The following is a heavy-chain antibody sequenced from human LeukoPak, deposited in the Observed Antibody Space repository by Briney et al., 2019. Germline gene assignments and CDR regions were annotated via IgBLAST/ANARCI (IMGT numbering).Heavy chain of an antibody. J-gene: IGHJ4*02. Sequence: PSETLSLTCTVSGGSIRSSSYYWGWIRQPPGKGLEWIGSIYYSGSTNYNPSLKSRVTISVDTSKNQFSLKLSSVTAADTAVYYCARGIPRQYSSSWYNYWGQGTLVTVSS. CDR1: GGSIRSSSYY. CDR2: IYYSGST. CDR3: ARGIPRQYSSSWYNY. D-gene: IGHD6-13*01. V-gene: IGHV4-39*07.